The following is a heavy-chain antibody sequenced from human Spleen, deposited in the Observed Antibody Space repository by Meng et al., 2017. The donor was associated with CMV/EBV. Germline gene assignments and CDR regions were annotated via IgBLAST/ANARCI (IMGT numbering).Heavy chain of an antibody. D-gene: IGHD1-26*01. Sequence: GGSLRLSCAASEFNFDDYAMHWVRQAPGKGLEWVAGISWSGSTIDYADSVKGRFTISRDNGMNSLYLQMDSLRPEDTALYYCAKDRRGATTDAFDIWGQGTMVTVSS. V-gene: IGHV3-9*01. J-gene: IGHJ3*02. CDR3: AKDRRGATTDAFDI. CDR2: ISWSGSTI. CDR1: EFNFDDYA.